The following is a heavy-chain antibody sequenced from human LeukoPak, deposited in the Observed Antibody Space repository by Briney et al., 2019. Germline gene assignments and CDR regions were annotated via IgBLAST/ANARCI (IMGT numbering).Heavy chain of an antibody. V-gene: IGHV4-39*01. CDR2: IYYSGTT. D-gene: IGHD6-13*01. Sequence: SETLSLTCTVSGGSISSSSYYWGWIRQPPGKGLEGIGRIYYSGTTFNNPSLKSRVTISVDTSKHRSSLKLSPVTAADTSVYYCARHKRLYIAAAGPNFYYWGQGTLVTVSS. J-gene: IGHJ4*02. CDR1: GGSISSSSYY. CDR3: ARHKRLYIAAAGPNFYY.